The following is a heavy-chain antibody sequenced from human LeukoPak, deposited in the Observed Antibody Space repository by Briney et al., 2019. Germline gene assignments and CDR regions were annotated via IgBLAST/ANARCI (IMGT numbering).Heavy chain of an antibody. V-gene: IGHV3-23*01. CDR2: ISGSGGST. CDR3: AKVGVYYYDNSGYDVNDY. CDR1: GFTFSSYA. D-gene: IGHD3-22*01. Sequence: GSLRPSCAASGFTFSSYAMSWVRQAPGKGLEWVSAISGSGGSTYYANSVKGRFTISRDNSKNTLYLQMNSLRAEDTAVYYCAKVGVYYYDNSGYDVNDYWGQGTLVTVSS. J-gene: IGHJ4*02.